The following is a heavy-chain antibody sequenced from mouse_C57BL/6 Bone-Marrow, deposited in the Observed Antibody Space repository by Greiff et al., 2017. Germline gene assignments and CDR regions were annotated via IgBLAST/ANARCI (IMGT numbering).Heavy chain of an antibody. Sequence: QVQLQQPGAELVKPGASVKLSCKASGYTFTSYWMQWVKQRPGQGLEWIGEIDPSDSYTNYNQKFQGKATLTVDTSSSTAYMQLSSLTSEDSAGDYCVTAQATAWFAYWGQGTLVTVSA. D-gene: IGHD3-2*02. CDR1: GYTFTSYW. CDR3: VTAQATAWFAY. V-gene: IGHV1-50*01. CDR2: IDPSDSYT. J-gene: IGHJ3*01.